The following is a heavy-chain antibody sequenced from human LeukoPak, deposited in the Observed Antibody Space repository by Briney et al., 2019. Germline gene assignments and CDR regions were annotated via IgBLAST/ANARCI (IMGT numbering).Heavy chain of an antibody. Sequence: GGSLRLSCAASGFTFSSYGMHWVRQAPGKGLEWVAVISYDGSNKYYADSVKGRFTISRDSSKNTLYLQMNSLRAEDTAVYYCAKYSSTTNYYYGMDVWGQGTTVAVSS. CDR3: AKYSSTTNYYYGMDV. J-gene: IGHJ6*02. CDR1: GFTFSSYG. V-gene: IGHV3-30*18. D-gene: IGHD5-18*01. CDR2: ISYDGSNK.